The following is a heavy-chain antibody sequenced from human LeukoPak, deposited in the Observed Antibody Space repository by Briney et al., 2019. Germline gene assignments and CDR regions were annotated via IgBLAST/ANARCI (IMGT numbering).Heavy chain of an antibody. Sequence: SETLSLTCTVSGGSISSYYWSWIRQPAGKGLEGIGRIYTSGSTNYNPSLKSRVTMSVDTSKNQFSLKLSSVTAADTAVYYCARDKGYGDYAPFDYWGQGTLVTVSS. CDR3: ARDKGYGDYAPFDY. D-gene: IGHD4-17*01. J-gene: IGHJ4*02. CDR1: GGSISSYY. V-gene: IGHV4-4*07. CDR2: IYTSGST.